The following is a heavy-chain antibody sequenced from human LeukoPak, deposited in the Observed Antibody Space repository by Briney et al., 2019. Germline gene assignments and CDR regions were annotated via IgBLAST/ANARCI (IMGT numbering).Heavy chain of an antibody. D-gene: IGHD6-13*01. Sequence: SETLSLTCTVSGGSISSYYWSWIRQPAGKGLEWIGHIYTRRRTNYNPSLKSRITMSVDTSKNQFSLKLSSVTAADTAVYYCARVVAAAGTGFLGFDPWGQGTLVTVSS. CDR2: IYTRRRT. J-gene: IGHJ5*02. CDR1: GGSISSYY. V-gene: IGHV4-4*07. CDR3: ARVVAAAGTGFLGFDP.